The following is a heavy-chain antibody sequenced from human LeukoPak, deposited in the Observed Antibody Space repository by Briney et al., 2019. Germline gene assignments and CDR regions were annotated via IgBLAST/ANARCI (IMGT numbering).Heavy chain of an antibody. Sequence: SETLSLTCNVSGGSISNYYWSWIRQPPGKGLEWVGYIYYSGSTNYNPSLKSRVNISVDTSKSQFPLKLSSVTAADTAVYYCARATTKLYWYFDFWGRGTLVTVSS. D-gene: IGHD4-17*01. V-gene: IGHV4-59*08. CDR2: IYYSGST. J-gene: IGHJ2*01. CDR3: ARATTKLYWYFDF. CDR1: GGSISNYY.